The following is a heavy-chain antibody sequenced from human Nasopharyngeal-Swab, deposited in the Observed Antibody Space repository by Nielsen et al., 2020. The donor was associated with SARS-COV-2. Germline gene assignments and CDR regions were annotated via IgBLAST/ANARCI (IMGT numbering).Heavy chain of an antibody. CDR1: GFTFSSYA. D-gene: IGHD2-15*01. J-gene: IGHJ4*02. Sequence: LKISCAASGFTFSSYALHWVRQAPGKGLEWGAVIPNDGSNKYYADSVKGRFTISRDKSKNTLYLQMNSLRAMDTSVYYCARDSGGYLDYWCRGTLDTVSS. CDR2: IPNDGSNK. CDR3: ARDSGGYLDY. V-gene: IGHV3-30-3*01.